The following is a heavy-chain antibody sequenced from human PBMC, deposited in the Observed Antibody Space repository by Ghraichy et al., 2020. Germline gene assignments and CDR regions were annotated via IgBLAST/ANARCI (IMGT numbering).Heavy chain of an antibody. CDR3: ASTHLDDFWSGAKYAFDI. V-gene: IGHV3-53*01. D-gene: IGHD3-3*01. Sequence: GGSLRLSCAASGFTVSSNYMSWVRQAPGKGLEWVSVIYSGGSTYYADSVKGRFTISRDNSKNTLYLQMNSLRAEDTAVYYCASTHLDDFWSGAKYAFDIWGQGTMVTVSS. J-gene: IGHJ3*02. CDR1: GFTVSSNY. CDR2: IYSGGST.